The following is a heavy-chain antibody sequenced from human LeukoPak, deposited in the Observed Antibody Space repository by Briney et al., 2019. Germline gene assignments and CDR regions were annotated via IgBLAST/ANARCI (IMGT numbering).Heavy chain of an antibody. CDR1: GFTLDDYG. CDR2: INWNGGNT. J-gene: IGHJ4*02. CDR3: ARDKSNYFFDY. D-gene: IGHD4-11*01. Sequence: RTGGSLRLSCAASGFTLDDYGMNWVRQAPGRGLEWVSGINWNGGNTDYADSVKGRFTISRDNAKKSLYLQMNSLRAEDTALYYCARDKSNYFFDYWGQGTLVTVSS. V-gene: IGHV3-20*04.